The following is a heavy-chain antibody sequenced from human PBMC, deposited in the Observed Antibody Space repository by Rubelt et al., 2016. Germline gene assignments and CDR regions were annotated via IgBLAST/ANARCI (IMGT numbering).Heavy chain of an antibody. CDR3: QKGLCSGGNCYLGY. V-gene: IGHV4-34*01. J-gene: IGHJ4*02. D-gene: IGHD2-15*01. CDR2: VNHNGNT. CDR1: GGSFNNYY. Sequence: QVQLQQWGAGLLNPSETLSLTCAVYGGSFNNYYWFWIRQPPGKGLEWIGEVNHNGNTNYNPSLKSRLTISPDTSKSQFSLKRSSVTAADAAVYYWQKGLCSGGNCYLGYWGQGTQDTVSS.